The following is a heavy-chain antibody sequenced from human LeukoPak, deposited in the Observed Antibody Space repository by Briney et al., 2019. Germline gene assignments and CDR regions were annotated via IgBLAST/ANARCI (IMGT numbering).Heavy chain of an antibody. D-gene: IGHD6-6*01. CDR3: ARRASIAARQDY. J-gene: IGHJ4*02. CDR1: GGSFGGYY. V-gene: IGHV4-34*01. CDR2: INHSGST. Sequence: KSSETLSLTCAVYGGSFGGYYWSWIRQPPGKGLEWIGEINHSGSTNYNPSLKSRVTISVDTSKNQFSLKLSSVTAADTAVYYCARRASIAARQDYWGQGTLVTVSS.